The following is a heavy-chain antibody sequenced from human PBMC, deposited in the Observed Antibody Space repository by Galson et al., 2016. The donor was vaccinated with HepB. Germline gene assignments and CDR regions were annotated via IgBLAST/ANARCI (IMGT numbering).Heavy chain of an antibody. V-gene: IGHV1-69*13. J-gene: IGHJ5*02. CDR2: IIPIFGTV. CDR1: GGTFTSFA. CDR3: ARGQRAARPWLDP. D-gene: IGHD6-6*01. Sequence: SVKVSCKASGGTFTSFALSWVRQAPGQGLEWMGGIIPIFGTVNYAQKFQGRVTITADDSTGTTYMELSSLRSEDTAVYYCARGQRAARPWLDPWGQGTRVTVAS.